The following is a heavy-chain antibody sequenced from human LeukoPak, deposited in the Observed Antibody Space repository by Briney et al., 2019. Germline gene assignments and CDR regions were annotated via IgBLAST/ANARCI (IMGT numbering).Heavy chain of an antibody. V-gene: IGHV3-9*01. D-gene: IGHD2-2*01. Sequence: GRSLRLSCAASGFPFDDYAMHWVRQAPGKGLEWVSGIRWSTDSVGYADSVRGRFTISRGKAKNSLYLQMNSLRAEDTALYYCVKDFGQTTAAIAYWGQGTLVTVSS. CDR1: GFPFDDYA. J-gene: IGHJ4*02. CDR2: IRWSTDSV. CDR3: VKDFGQTTAAIAY.